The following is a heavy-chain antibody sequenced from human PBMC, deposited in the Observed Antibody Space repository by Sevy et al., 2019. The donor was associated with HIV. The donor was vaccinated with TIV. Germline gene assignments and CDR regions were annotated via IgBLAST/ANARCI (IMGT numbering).Heavy chain of an antibody. J-gene: IGHJ4*02. V-gene: IGHV3-23*01. CDR1: GFTFSKYS. Sequence: GGSLRLSCAASGFTFSKYSMSWVRQPPGKGLGWVSTLSFGCGEINSADSVKGRFTISRGNSKSSVYLQMNNLRPEDTAVYYCGREGCTKPHDYWGQGTLVTVSS. D-gene: IGHD2-8*01. CDR2: LSFGCGEI. CDR3: GREGCTKPHDY.